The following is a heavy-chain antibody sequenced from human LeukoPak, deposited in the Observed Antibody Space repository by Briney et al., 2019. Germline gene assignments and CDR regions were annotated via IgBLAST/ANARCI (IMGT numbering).Heavy chain of an antibody. D-gene: IGHD1-26*01. CDR3: AKDDEWELLVDY. V-gene: IGHV3-30-3*01. CDR2: ISYDGSNK. Sequence: GGSLRLSCAASGFTFSSYAMHWVRQAPGKGLEWVAVISYDGSNKYYADSVKGRFTISRDNSKNTLYLQMNSLRAEDTAVYYCAKDDEWELLVDYWGQGTLVTVSS. J-gene: IGHJ4*02. CDR1: GFTFSSYA.